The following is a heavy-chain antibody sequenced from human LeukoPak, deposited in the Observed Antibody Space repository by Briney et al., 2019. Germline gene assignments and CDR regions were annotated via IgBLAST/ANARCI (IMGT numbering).Heavy chain of an antibody. CDR3: ARKNYGDYGVGAFDI. CDR1: GFSLSNSGVG. D-gene: IGHD4-17*01. J-gene: IGHJ3*02. CDR2: IYWDDDK. Sequence: SGPTLVKPTQTLTLTCTFSGFSLSNSGVGVGWIRQPPGKALEWLALIYWDDDKRYSPSLKSRLTITKDTSKNQVVLTMTNMDPVDTATYYCARKNYGDYGVGAFDIWGQGTMVTVSS. V-gene: IGHV2-5*02.